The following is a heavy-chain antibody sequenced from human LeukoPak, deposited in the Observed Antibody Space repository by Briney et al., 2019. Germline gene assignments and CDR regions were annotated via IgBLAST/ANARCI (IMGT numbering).Heavy chain of an antibody. CDR2: VDHSGST. D-gene: IGHD3-3*01. Sequence: SETLSLTCAVYGGSISGYYWSWICQSPGKGLEWIGEVDHSGSTYYKPSLKSRVIMSVDTSKNHFSLKLSSVTAADTAVYYCARHIPYYDFRSGYRPCFDYWGQGTLVTVSS. CDR1: GGSISGYY. CDR3: ARHIPYYDFRSGYRPCFDY. J-gene: IGHJ4*02. V-gene: IGHV4-34*01.